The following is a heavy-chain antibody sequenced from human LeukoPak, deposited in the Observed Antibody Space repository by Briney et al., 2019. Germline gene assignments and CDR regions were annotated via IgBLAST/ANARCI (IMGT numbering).Heavy chain of an antibody. CDR3: ARVIAARHFDY. D-gene: IGHD6-6*01. CDR2: IYSGGST. Sequence: PGGSLRLSCAASGFTVSSNYMSWVRQAPGKGLEWVSLIYSGGSTYYADSVKGRFTISRDNSMNTMFLQMNSLRAEDTAVYYCARVIAARHFDYWGQGTLVTVSS. J-gene: IGHJ4*02. CDR1: GFTVSSNY. V-gene: IGHV3-66*01.